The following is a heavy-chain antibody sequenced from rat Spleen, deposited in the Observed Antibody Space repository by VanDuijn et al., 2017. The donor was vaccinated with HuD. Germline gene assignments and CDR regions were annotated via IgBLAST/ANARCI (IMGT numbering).Heavy chain of an antibody. Sequence: EVRLVESGGGLVQPGGSLKLSCTASRFTFSDYTMAWVRQTPKKGLEWVATIFYDGTRTYYRDSVKGRFTISRDNAKSTLYLQMDSLRSEDTATYYCATHDGSGAYWGQGTLVSVSS. CDR3: ATHDGSGAY. D-gene: IGHD1-12*02. V-gene: IGHV5S10*01. CDR2: IFYDGTRT. J-gene: IGHJ3*01. CDR1: RFTFSDYT.